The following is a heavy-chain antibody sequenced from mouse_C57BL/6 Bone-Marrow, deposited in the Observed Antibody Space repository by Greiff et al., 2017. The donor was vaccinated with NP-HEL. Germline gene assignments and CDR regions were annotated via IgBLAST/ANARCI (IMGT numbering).Heavy chain of an antibody. Sequence: QVQLQQPGAELVRPGSSVKLSCKASGYTFTSYWMHWVKQRPIQGLEWIGNIDPSDSETHYNQKFKDKATLTVDKSSSTAYMQLSSLTSEDSAVYYCARFPSFYDGYYVNYAMDYWGQGTSVTVSS. D-gene: IGHD2-3*01. V-gene: IGHV1-52*01. CDR3: ARFPSFYDGYYVNYAMDY. CDR2: IDPSDSET. CDR1: GYTFTSYW. J-gene: IGHJ4*01.